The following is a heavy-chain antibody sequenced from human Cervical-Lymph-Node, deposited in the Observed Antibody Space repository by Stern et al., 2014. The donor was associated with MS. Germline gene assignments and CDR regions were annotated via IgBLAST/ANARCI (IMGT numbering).Heavy chain of an antibody. Sequence: QVQLVQSGAEVKKPGSSMNVSCKTSGGTFSSSYAITWMRQAPGQGLEWMGRIIPILGLANYAQKFQGRVTITADTSTSTTCMELSSLRSEDTAVYYCARGVVSNRAAATLHNLFDPWGQGTLVTVSS. CDR2: IIPILGLA. V-gene: IGHV1-69*04. CDR3: ARGVVSNRAAATLHNLFDP. D-gene: IGHD2-15*01. J-gene: IGHJ5*02. CDR1: GGTFSSSYA.